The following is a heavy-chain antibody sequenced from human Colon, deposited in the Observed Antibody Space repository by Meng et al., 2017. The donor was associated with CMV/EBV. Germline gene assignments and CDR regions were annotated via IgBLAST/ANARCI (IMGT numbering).Heavy chain of an antibody. CDR2: FIPIFTAP. Sequence: GDDFTNYDISWVRQAPGQGLEWLGGFIPIFTAPHYAPKLQGRLAISTDKSTATAYMELTSLTSEDTAVYYCARGNCSGSTCDTYFDQWGQGTLVTVSS. J-gene: IGHJ4*02. CDR3: ARGNCSGSTCDTYFDQ. CDR1: GDDFTNYD. V-gene: IGHV1-69*05. D-gene: IGHD2-8*02.